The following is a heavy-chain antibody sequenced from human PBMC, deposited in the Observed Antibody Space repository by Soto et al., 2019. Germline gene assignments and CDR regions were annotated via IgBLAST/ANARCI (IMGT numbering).Heavy chain of an antibody. D-gene: IGHD2-15*01. CDR3: AKAGYCTGVSCYFYYFDS. J-gene: IGHJ4*02. Sequence: EVQLLESGGGLLQPGGSLRLSCSASGLTFTTYAMAGSAKPPGEGREWASGISGSGATPYYADSVKGRFTISRDNSKNTLFLQMNSLSAEDTAVYFCAKAGYCTGVSCYFYYFDSWGQGTLVTVSS. CDR2: ISGSGATP. CDR1: GLTFTTYA. V-gene: IGHV3-23*01.